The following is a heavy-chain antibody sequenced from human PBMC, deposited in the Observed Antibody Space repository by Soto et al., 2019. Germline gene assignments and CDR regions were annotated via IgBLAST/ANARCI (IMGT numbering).Heavy chain of an antibody. J-gene: IGHJ6*02. CDR3: ARLNGYCVSTNCHGYYGMDV. D-gene: IGHD2-2*03. Sequence: QLQLQESGPGLVKPSETLSLTCTVSGGSVSTNSYSWGWIRQSPGKGLEWIGTIYSSENTYYNPSLLRRVTISVDTSKNASSLRLSSVTAADTAVYYCARLNGYCVSTNCHGYYGMDVWGQGTTVTVSS. CDR1: GGSVSTNSYS. CDR2: IYSSENT. V-gene: IGHV4-39*02.